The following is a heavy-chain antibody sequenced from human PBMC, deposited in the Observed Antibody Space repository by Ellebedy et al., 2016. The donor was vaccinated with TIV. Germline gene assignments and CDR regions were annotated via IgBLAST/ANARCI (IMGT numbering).Heavy chain of an antibody. D-gene: IGHD2-2*01. CDR1: GFTFSSYS. J-gene: IGHJ4*02. V-gene: IGHV3-21*01. Sequence: GESLKISCAASGFTFSSYSMNWVRQAPGKGLEWVSSISSSSSYIYYADSVKGRFTISRDNAKNSLYLQMNSLRAEDTAVYYCARDLPVPAAPPAIDYWGQGTLVTGSS. CDR3: ARDLPVPAAPPAIDY. CDR2: ISSSSSYI.